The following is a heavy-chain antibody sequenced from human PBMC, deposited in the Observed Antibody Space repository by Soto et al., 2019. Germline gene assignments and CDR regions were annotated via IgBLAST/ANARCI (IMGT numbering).Heavy chain of an antibody. Sequence: SETLSLTCTVSGGSIGGDSWSWIRQSPGKGLDFIGYIYHSGSTNYNPSLKSRVTISMDTSKNQFSLRLSSVTAADTAVYYCARSPTVRVLHPGYFDSWGQGTLVTVSS. CDR2: IYHSGST. V-gene: IGHV4-59*01. CDR3: ARSPTVRVLHPGYFDS. CDR1: GGSIGGDS. D-gene: IGHD3-3*01. J-gene: IGHJ4*02.